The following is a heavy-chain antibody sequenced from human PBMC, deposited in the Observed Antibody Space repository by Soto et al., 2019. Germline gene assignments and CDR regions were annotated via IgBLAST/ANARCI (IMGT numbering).Heavy chain of an antibody. Sequence: SLRLSCTASGFTFSNYAMSWVRQAPGKGLEWVSTFSSGGGGTYYADSVKGRFTISRDNAKNTLSLQMNSLRAEDTAVYYCTRGPTGAVPVWFDPWGKGTLVTVPS. CDR3: TRGPTGAVPVWFDP. V-gene: IGHV3-23*01. CDR2: FSSGGGGT. CDR1: GFTFSNYA. J-gene: IGHJ5*02. D-gene: IGHD1-1*01.